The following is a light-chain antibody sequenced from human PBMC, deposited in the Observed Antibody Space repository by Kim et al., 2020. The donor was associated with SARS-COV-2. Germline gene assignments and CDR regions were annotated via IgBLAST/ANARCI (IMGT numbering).Light chain of an antibody. Sequence: VTVSCTGSSSNIGAGYDVHWYQQLPGTAPKHLIYGNSNRPSGVPDRFSGSKSGTSASLAITGLQAEDEADYYCQSYDSSLSAFYVFGTGTKVTVL. CDR2: GNS. CDR3: QSYDSSLSAFYV. V-gene: IGLV1-40*01. CDR1: SSNIGAGYD. J-gene: IGLJ1*01.